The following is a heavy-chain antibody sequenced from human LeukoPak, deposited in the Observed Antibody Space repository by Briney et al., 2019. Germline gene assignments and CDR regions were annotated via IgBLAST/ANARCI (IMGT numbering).Heavy chain of an antibody. J-gene: IGHJ4*02. D-gene: IGHD3-10*01. CDR3: ARGYYYGSGSPQFDY. Sequence: SETLSLTCTVSGGSVNSGSYYWSWIRQPPGKGLEWIGYIYYSGSTDYNPSLKSRASISIDTSRNQFSLELSSVTAADTAVYYCARGYYYGSGSPQFDYWGQGTLVTVSS. CDR1: GGSVNSGSYY. CDR2: IYYSGST. V-gene: IGHV4-61*01.